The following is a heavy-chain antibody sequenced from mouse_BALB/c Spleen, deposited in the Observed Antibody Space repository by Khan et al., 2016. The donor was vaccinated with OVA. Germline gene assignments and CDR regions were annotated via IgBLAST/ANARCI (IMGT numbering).Heavy chain of an antibody. V-gene: IGHV5-12-2*01. Sequence: EVELVESGGGLVQPGGSLKLSCAASGFTFSSYIMSWVRQTPEKRLEWVAYISNGGGSTYYLAPVKGRFTISRDNAKNPLYLQMSSLKSEDTAKYYGARHGHCVSFDYWGQGTTLTVSS. CDR1: GFTFSSYI. CDR3: ARHGHCVSFDY. J-gene: IGHJ2*01. CDR2: ISNGGGST.